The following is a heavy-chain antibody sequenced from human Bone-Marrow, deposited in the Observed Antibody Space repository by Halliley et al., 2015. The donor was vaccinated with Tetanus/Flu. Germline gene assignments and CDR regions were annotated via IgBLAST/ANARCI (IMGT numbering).Heavy chain of an antibody. CDR2: MYHSGKV. V-gene: IGHV4-4*02. CDR1: GGSIVNSNW. Sequence: LVKPSETLFLTCDVSGGSIVNSNWWNWVRQPPGKGLEWIGEMYHSGKVNYNPSLKSRVVISVDESKNQFSLKLTSVTAADTAVYYCARDRPKVTGHNEFDIWGQGTTVIVSS. D-gene: IGHD2-21*02. J-gene: IGHJ3*02. CDR3: ARDRPKVTGHNEFDI.